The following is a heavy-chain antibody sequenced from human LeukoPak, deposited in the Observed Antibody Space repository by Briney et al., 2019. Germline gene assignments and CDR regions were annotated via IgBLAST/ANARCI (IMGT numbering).Heavy chain of an antibody. CDR1: GYTFTGYY. V-gene: IGHV1-2*02. J-gene: IGHJ4*02. Sequence: ASVKVSCKASGYTFTGYYMHWVRQAPGQGLEWMGWINANSGDTNYAQKFQGRVTMTRDTSINTAYMELRGLRPDDTAVYYCAREPPGTSGNDYWGQETLLTVSS. CDR2: INANSGDT. CDR3: AREPPGTSGNDY. D-gene: IGHD5-12*01.